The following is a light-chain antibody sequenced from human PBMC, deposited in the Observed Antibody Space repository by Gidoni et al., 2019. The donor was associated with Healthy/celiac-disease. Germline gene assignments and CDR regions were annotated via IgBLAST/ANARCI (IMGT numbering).Light chain of an antibody. J-gene: IGKJ1*01. V-gene: IGKV2-30*01. Sequence: DVVMTQSPLSLPVTLGQPASISCRSSQSLVYSDGNTYLNWFPQRPGQAPRRLIYKVSNRDSGVPDRFSGSGSGTDFTLKSSRVEAEDVGVYYCMQGTHWPPWTFGQGTKVEIK. CDR2: KVS. CDR3: MQGTHWPPWT. CDR1: QSLVYSDGNTY.